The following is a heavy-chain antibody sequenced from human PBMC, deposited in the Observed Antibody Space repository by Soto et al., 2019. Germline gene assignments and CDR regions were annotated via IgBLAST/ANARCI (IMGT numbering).Heavy chain of an antibody. V-gene: IGHV3-23*01. CDR2: ITASGAIT. Sequence: GGSLRLSCAASGLTFSTYAMTWVRLAPGRGLEWVSSITASGAITYYRDSVKGRFTISRDNSKSTLYLQMNSLGGEDTAIYYCAKTPRGGGYGNSYFDLWGRGTLVTVSS. CDR1: GLTFSTYA. J-gene: IGHJ2*01. CDR3: AKTPRGGGYGNSYFDL. D-gene: IGHD5-12*01.